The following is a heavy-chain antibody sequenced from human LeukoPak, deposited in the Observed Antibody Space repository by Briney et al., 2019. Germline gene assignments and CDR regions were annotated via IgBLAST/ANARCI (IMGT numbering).Heavy chain of an antibody. CDR2: INDSGSS. J-gene: IGHJ4*02. CDR1: GGSFGGYY. Sequence: SETLSLTCAVYGGSFGGYYWSWIRQPPGKGLEWIGEINDSGSSNYIPSLKSRVTIPVDRSKNQFSLWLNSVTAADTAMYYCARTPYDYVWGSYEFDYWGQGTLVTVSS. CDR3: ARTPYDYVWGSYEFDY. V-gene: IGHV4-34*01. D-gene: IGHD3-16*01.